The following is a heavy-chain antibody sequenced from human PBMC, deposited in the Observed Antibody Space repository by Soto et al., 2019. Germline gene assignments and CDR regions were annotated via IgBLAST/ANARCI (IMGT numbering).Heavy chain of an antibody. Sequence: EVQLVESGGGLVQPGGSLRLSCAASGFTFSDHYMDWVRQASGKGLEWVGRIRNKANSYTAEYAASVKGRFTISRDDSKNSLYLQMKSLKIEDTALYYCVRAVTGYQLDYWGQGTLVTVSS. J-gene: IGHJ4*02. CDR3: VRAVTGYQLDY. V-gene: IGHV3-72*01. CDR1: GFTFSDHY. D-gene: IGHD3-9*01. CDR2: IRNKANSYTA.